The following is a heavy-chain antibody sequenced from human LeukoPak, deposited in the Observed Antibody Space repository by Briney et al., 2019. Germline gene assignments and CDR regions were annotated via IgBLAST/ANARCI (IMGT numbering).Heavy chain of an antibody. CDR1: GYTFTSYG. D-gene: IGHD2-21*02. V-gene: IGHV1-18*01. CDR3: ARDETAYCGGDCYSGY. Sequence: ALVKVSCKASGYTFTSYGISWVRQAPGQGLEWVGWISAYNGNTNYAQKLQGRVTMTTDTSTSTAYMELRSLRSDDTAVYYCARDETAYCGGDCYSGYWGQGTLVTVSS. CDR2: ISAYNGNT. J-gene: IGHJ4*02.